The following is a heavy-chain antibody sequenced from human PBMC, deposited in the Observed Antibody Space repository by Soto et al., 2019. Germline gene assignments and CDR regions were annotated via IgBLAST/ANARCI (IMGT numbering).Heavy chain of an antibody. CDR1: GFTFSSYA. Sequence: GGSLRLSCAASGFTFSSYAMHWVRQAPGKGLEWVAVISYDGSNKYYADSVKGRFTISRDNSKNTLYLQMNSLRAEDTAVYYCARDGGGIAVAGIFLSEDAFDIWGQGTMVTVSS. J-gene: IGHJ3*02. CDR2: ISYDGSNK. V-gene: IGHV3-30-3*01. D-gene: IGHD6-19*01. CDR3: ARDGGGIAVAGIFLSEDAFDI.